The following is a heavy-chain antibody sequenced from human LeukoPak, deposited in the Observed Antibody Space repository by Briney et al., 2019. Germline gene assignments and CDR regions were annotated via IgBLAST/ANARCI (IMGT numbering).Heavy chain of an antibody. Sequence: NPSETLSLTCTVSGGSIASGDYYWSWIRQPPGKGLEWIAYMYYSGSTYYNPSLKSRVTMSADTSKNQFSLKLSSVTAADTAVYYCARPYYYDSRIDPWGQGTLVTVSS. D-gene: IGHD3-22*01. J-gene: IGHJ5*02. CDR2: MYYSGST. CDR1: GGSIASGDYY. CDR3: ARPYYYDSRIDP. V-gene: IGHV4-30-4*01.